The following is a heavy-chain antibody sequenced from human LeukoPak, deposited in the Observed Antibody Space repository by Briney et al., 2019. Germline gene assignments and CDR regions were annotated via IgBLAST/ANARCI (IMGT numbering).Heavy chain of an antibody. CDR3: ARYNYGRLDY. V-gene: IGHV4-30-4*07. CDR2: IYYSGST. J-gene: IGHJ4*02. D-gene: IGHD5-18*01. CDR1: GGSISSGGYS. Sequence: SQTLSLTCAVSGGSISSGGYSWSWIRQPPGKGLEWIGYIYYSGSTYYNPSLKSRVTISVDTSKNQFSLKLISVTAADTAVYYCARYNYGRLDYWGQGTLVTVSS.